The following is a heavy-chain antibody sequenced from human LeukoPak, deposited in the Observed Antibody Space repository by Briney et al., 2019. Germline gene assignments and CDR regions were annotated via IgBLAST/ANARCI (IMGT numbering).Heavy chain of an antibody. CDR2: ISSSSSYI. V-gene: IGHV3-21*01. D-gene: IGHD3-22*01. CDR3: ARVQMPSYYYDSSGYYPY. J-gene: IGHJ4*02. CDR1: GFTFSSYS. Sequence: GGSLRLSCAASGFTFSSYSMNWVRQAPGKGLEWVLSISSSSSYIYYADSVKGRFTISRDNAKNSLYLQMNSLRAEDTAVYYCARVQMPSYYYDSSGYYPYWGQGTLVTVSS.